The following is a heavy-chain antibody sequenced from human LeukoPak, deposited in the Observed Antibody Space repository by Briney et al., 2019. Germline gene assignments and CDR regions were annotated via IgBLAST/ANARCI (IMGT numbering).Heavy chain of an antibody. J-gene: IGHJ4*01. V-gene: IGHV4-30-4*01. CDR3: ARVNFDWFTFDC. CDR2: IYYSGST. Sequence: PWQTLTLTCTVSGGSISSGDYYWSCIRQPPGKGLEWIGYIYYSGSTYYNPSLKSRVTISVDTSKNQFSLKLSSVTAADTAVYYCARVNFDWFTFDCWGQGTLVSVSS. D-gene: IGHD3-9*01. CDR1: GGSISSGDYY.